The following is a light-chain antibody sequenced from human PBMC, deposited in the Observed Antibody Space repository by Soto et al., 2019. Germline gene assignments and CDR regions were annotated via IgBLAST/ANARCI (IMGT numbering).Light chain of an antibody. J-gene: IGLJ1*01. CDR2: DVS. V-gene: IGLV2-14*03. CDR1: SSDVGAYNY. CDR3: SSYTTSLTYV. Sequence: QSALTQPASVSGSPGQSITISCTGTSSDVGAYNYVSWYQQPPGKVPKLMIYDVSSRPSGVSDRFSGSKSGNTASLTISGLQAEDEADYYCSSYTTSLTYVFGTGTKVTVL.